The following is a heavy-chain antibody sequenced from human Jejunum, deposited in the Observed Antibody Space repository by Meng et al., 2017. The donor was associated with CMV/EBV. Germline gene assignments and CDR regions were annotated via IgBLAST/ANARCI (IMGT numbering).Heavy chain of an antibody. CDR3: ARLSSYSSAYGY. CDR1: GYAFMTYD. J-gene: IGHJ4*02. V-gene: IGHV1-8*03. Sequence: CKASGYAFMTYDINWVRQAPGQGLEWMGWVSPNSDNAGYAQRFQGRVTFSRNSVISTAYMEVSSLTYEDTAVYYCARLSSYSSAYGYWGQGTLVTVSS. CDR2: VSPNSDNA. D-gene: IGHD5-18*01.